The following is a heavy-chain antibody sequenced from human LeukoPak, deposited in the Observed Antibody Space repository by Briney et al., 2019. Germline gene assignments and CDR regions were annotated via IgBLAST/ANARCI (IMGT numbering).Heavy chain of an antibody. Sequence: SETLSLTCAVYGGSFSGYYWSWIRQPPGKGLEWIGEINHSGSTNYNPSLKSRLTISVDTSKNQFSLKLSSVTAAHTAVYYCAANMGMGSRWGQGTLVIVSS. J-gene: IGHJ4*02. V-gene: IGHV4-34*01. CDR2: INHSGST. CDR3: AANMGMGSR. D-gene: IGHD7-27*01. CDR1: GGSFSGYY.